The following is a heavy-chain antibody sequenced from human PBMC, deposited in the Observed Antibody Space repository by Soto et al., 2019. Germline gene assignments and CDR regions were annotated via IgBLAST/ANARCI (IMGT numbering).Heavy chain of an antibody. Sequence: PGGSLRLSCAASGFTFSSYAMSWVRQAPGKGLEWVSAISGSGGSTYYADSVKGRFTISRDNSKNTLYLQMNSLRAEDTAVYYCANSPIYCDRPLGSSHWGQGTLVTVSS. J-gene: IGHJ1*01. D-gene: IGHD3-22*01. CDR3: ANSPIYCDRPLGSSH. CDR1: GFTFSSYA. CDR2: ISGSGGST. V-gene: IGHV3-23*01.